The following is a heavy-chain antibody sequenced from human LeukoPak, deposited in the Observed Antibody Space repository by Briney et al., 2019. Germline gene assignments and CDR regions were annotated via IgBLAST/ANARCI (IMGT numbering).Heavy chain of an antibody. CDR3: ARGVGRHYYGSGSPY. V-gene: IGHV4-39*07. CDR2: IYYSGST. D-gene: IGHD3-10*01. J-gene: IGHJ4*02. CDR1: GGSISSSSYY. Sequence: SETLSLTCTVSGGSISSSSYYWGWIRQPPGKGLEWIGSIYYSGSTYYNPSLKSRVTISVDTSKNQFSLKLSSVTAADTAVYYCARGVGRHYYGSGSPYWGQGTLVTVSS.